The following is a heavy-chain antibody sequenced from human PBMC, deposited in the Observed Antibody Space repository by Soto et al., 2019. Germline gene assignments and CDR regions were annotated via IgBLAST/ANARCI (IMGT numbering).Heavy chain of an antibody. Sequence: QVQLVQSGAEVKKPGASVKVSCKASGYTFTSYYMHWVRQAPGQGLEWMGIINPSGGSTSYAQKFQGRVTMTRDTSTSTVYMELSSLRSEDTAVYYCARAPPHIVVVVSGHICPLDYWGQGTLVTVSS. CDR2: INPSGGST. CDR3: ARAPPHIVVVVSGHICPLDY. V-gene: IGHV1-46*01. J-gene: IGHJ4*02. D-gene: IGHD2-15*01. CDR1: GYTFTSYY.